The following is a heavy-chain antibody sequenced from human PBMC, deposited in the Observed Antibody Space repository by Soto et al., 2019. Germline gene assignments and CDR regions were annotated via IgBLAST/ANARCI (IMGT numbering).Heavy chain of an antibody. D-gene: IGHD3-10*01. CDR3: ARGGSAYYYYGMDV. J-gene: IGHJ6*02. Sequence: PGGSLRLSCAASGFTFSSYDMHWVRQATGKGLEWVSAIGTAGDTYYPGSVKGRFTISRENAKNSLYLQMNSLRAVDTAVYYCARGGSAYYYYGMDVWGQGTTVTVS. CDR2: IGTAGDT. V-gene: IGHV3-13*01. CDR1: GFTFSSYD.